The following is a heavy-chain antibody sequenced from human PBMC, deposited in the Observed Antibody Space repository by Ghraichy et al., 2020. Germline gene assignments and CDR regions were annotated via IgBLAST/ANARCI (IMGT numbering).Heavy chain of an antibody. CDR2: ISGDGSTT. CDR1: GFTFDGYV. Sequence: GGSLRLSCEASGFTFDGYVMFWVRQAPGKGPEWVSLISGDGSTTYYSDSVKGRFTISRDNTKKSLFLQMNSLRGEDTALYYCTKEERRKRWSRNHYYAMDVWGQGTTGTVSS. CDR3: TKEERRKRWSRNHYYAMDV. J-gene: IGHJ6*02. V-gene: IGHV3-43*02. D-gene: IGHD2-15*01.